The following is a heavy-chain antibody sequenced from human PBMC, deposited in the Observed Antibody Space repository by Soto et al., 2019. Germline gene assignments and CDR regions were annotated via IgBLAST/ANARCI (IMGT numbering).Heavy chain of an antibody. D-gene: IGHD3-22*01. J-gene: IGHJ6*02. Sequence: PGESLKISCKGSGYSFTSYWISGVRQMPGKGLEWMGRIDPSDSYTNYSPSFQGHVTISADKSISTAYLQWSSLKASDTAMYYCASHSRALGYYYGMDVWGQGTTVTVSS. CDR3: ASHSRALGYYYGMDV. CDR1: GYSFTSYW. CDR2: IDPSDSYT. V-gene: IGHV5-10-1*01.